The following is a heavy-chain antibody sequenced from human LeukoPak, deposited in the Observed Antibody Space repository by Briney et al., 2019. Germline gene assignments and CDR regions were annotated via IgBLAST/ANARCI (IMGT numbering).Heavy chain of an antibody. V-gene: IGHV4-59*12. CDR2: IYYSGST. J-gene: IGHJ4*02. CDR1: GGSISSYY. D-gene: IGHD6-13*01. CDR3: ARVGRGFIAAAGIGY. Sequence: SETLSLTCTVSGGSISSYYWSWIRQPPGKGLEWIGYIYYSGSTNYNPSLKSRVTISVDTSKNQFSLKLSSVTAADTAVYYCARVGRGFIAAAGIGYWGQGTLVTVPS.